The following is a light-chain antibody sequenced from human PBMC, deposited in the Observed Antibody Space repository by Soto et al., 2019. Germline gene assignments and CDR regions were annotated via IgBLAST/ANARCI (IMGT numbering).Light chain of an antibody. CDR3: AAWDNSLSGRV. J-gene: IGLJ3*02. V-gene: IGLV2-8*01. CDR1: SSDVGKYDY. Sequence: QSALTQPPSASGSPGQSVTISCTGTSSDVGKYDYVSWFQHHPGKAPKLIIYEVSKRPSGVPDRFSGSKSGSTASLAISGLRSEDEADYYCAAWDNSLSGRVFGGGTKLTVL. CDR2: EVS.